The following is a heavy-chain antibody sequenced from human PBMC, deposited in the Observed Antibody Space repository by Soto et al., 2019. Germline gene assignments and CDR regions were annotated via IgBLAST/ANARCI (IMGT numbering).Heavy chain of an antibody. CDR1: GYTFTSYD. CDR3: TLDSYCSGTSCYRGEYTWFDP. J-gene: IGHJ5*02. V-gene: IGHV1-8*01. CDR2: MSPDSGNT. Sequence: QVQLVQSGAEVKKPGASVKVSCKASGYTFTSYDINWVRQATGQGVEWMGWMSPDSGNTGYAQKFQGRVTMTGNTSINTAYMELSSLISEDTAVYYCTLDSYCSGTSCYRGEYTWFDPWGQGTQVTVSS. D-gene: IGHD2-2*01.